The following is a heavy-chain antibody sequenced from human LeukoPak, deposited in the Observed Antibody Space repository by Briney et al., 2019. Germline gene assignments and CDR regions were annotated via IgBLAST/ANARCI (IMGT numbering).Heavy chain of an antibody. D-gene: IGHD3-22*01. J-gene: IGHJ4*02. Sequence: PGGSLRLSCAASGFTFDDYAMHWVRQAPGKGLEWVSGISWNSGSIGYADSVKGRFTISRDNAKNSLYLQMNSLRAEDTALYYCAKDIQPRSYYYDSSGYYLRVDYWGQGTLVTVSS. CDR2: ISWNSGSI. CDR3: AKDIQPRSYYYDSSGYYLRVDY. CDR1: GFTFDDYA. V-gene: IGHV3-9*01.